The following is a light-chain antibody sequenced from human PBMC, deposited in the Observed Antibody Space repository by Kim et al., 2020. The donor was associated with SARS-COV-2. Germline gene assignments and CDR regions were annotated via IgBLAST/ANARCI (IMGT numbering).Light chain of an antibody. Sequence: SASVVDRVTITCRASQIISSWLAWYQQKPGKAPKLLIYKASSLESWVPSRFSGSGSGTEFTLTISSLQPDDFATYYCQQYNSYPYTFGQGTKLEI. CDR1: QIISSW. CDR2: KAS. J-gene: IGKJ2*01. V-gene: IGKV1-5*03. CDR3: QQYNSYPYT.